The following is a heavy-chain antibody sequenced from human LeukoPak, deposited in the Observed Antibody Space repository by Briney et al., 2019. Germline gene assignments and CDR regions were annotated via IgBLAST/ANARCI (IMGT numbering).Heavy chain of an antibody. CDR3: ARGASRAFDI. J-gene: IGHJ3*02. CDR2: ISGSGGST. CDR1: GFTFSSYA. Sequence: AGGSLRLSCAASGFTFSSYAMGWVRQAPGKGLEWVSAISGSGGSTYYADSVKGRFTISRDNSKNTLYLQMNSLRAEDTAVYCCARGASRAFDIWGQGTMVTVSS. V-gene: IGHV3-23*01.